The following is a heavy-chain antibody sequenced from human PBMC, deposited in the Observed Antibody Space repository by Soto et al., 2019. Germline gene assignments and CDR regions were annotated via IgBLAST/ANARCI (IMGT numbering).Heavy chain of an antibody. Sequence: ASVKFSCKTSGYTFSNYAISWVRQAPGQGLEWMGWINTGSGYTNYAHDRVTMTKDASTYTAYLEVTSLRSDDTAIYYCARGRVYTGGSDADYWGQGTLVTVSS. J-gene: IGHJ4*02. CDR1: GYTFSNYA. V-gene: IGHV1-18*01. CDR2: INTGSGYT. CDR3: ARGRVYTGGSDADY. D-gene: IGHD2-8*02.